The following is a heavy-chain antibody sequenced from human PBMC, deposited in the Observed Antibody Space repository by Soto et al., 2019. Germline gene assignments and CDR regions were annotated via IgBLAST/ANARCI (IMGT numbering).Heavy chain of an antibody. V-gene: IGHV3-30*04. CDR1: GFTFSSYA. CDR2: ISYDGSNK. D-gene: IGHD6-13*01. CDR3: ASTSIAAAVEYFQH. J-gene: IGHJ1*01. Sequence: GGSLRLSCAASGFTFSSYAMHWVRQAPGKGLEWVAVISYDGSNKYYADSVEGRFTISRDNSKNTLYLQMNSLRAEDTAVYYCASTSIAAAVEYFQHWGQGTLVTVSS.